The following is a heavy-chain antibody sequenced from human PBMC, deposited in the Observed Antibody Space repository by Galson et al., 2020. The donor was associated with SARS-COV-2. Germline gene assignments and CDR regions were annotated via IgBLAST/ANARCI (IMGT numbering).Heavy chain of an antibody. CDR2: ISGSGRGT. CDR1: GFSFSSFA. CDR3: ALGRGDIVGLPTPIDNY. D-gene: IGHD2-15*01. Sequence: GESLKISCAASGFSFSSFAMHWVRQAPGKGLEWVSSISGSGRGTYYADSVKGRFTISRDNSKNTLFLQMNSLRGDDTAIYYCALGRGDIVGLPTPIDNYWGQGTLVTVSS. V-gene: IGHV3-23*01. J-gene: IGHJ4*02.